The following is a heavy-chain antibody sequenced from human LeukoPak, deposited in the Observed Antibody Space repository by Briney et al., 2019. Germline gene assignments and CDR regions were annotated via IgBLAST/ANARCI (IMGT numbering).Heavy chain of an antibody. CDR2: IYYSGST. CDR3: ARYGSGTYSDDHFQH. J-gene: IGHJ1*01. CDR1: GDSISGYY. D-gene: IGHD3-10*01. V-gene: IGHV4-59*08. Sequence: PSETLSLTCTVSGDSISGYYWSWLRQPPRKGLEWVGFIYYSGSTKYNPSLKSRVTISVGTSKNQFSLKLTSVTAADTAVYYCARYGSGTYSDDHFQHWGQGTLVTVSS.